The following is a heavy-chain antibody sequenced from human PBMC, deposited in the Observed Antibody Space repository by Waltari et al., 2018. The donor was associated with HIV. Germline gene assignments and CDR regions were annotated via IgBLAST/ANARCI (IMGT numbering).Heavy chain of an antibody. D-gene: IGHD3-3*01. CDR2: ISGSGGST. J-gene: IGHJ4*02. CDR3: AKRRGYDFWSGEYYFDY. CDR1: GFTFSSYA. Sequence: GGGLVQPGGSLRLSCAASGFTFSSYAMSWVRQAPGQGLEWVSAISGSGGSTYYADSVKGRFTISRDNSKNTLYLQMNSLRAEDTAVYYCAKRRGYDFWSGEYYFDYWGQGTLVTVSS. V-gene: IGHV3-23*01.